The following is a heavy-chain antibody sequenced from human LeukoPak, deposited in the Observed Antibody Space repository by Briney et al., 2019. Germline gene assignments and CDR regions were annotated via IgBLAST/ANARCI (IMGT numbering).Heavy chain of an antibody. J-gene: IGHJ6*02. CDR2: ISFDGSNK. CDR3: AKDYTGYFGMDV. V-gene: IGHV3-30*18. CDR1: GFTFSSYG. Sequence: PGGSLRLSCAASGFTFSSYGMHWVRQAPGKGLEWVAVISFDGSNKFCTESVKGRCTISRDNAMNTVYLQMSSLRAEDTAVYYCAKDYTGYFGMDVWGQGTTVTVSS.